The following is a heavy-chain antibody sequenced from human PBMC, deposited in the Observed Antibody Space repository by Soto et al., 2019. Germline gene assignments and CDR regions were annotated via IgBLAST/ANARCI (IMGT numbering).Heavy chain of an antibody. D-gene: IGHD5-12*01. CDR2: ISSYNGDT. J-gene: IGHJ6*02. CDR3: AREGVARYYYYGMVV. V-gene: IGHV1-18*01. CDR1: GYTFTRSG. Sequence: SVKVSCKASGYTFTRSGIIWVRQAPGQGPEWMGWISSYNGDTNYAQTFQGRVTMTTDTSTSTAYMELRSLRSDDTAVYYCAREGVARYYYYGMVVWGQGTPVTVAS.